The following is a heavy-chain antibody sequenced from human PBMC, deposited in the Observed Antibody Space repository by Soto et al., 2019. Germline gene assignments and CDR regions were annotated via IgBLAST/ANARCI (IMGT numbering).Heavy chain of an antibody. CDR1: GFTVSSNY. J-gene: IGHJ3*02. CDR3: ARGTDALDI. CDR2: IYSCGST. V-gene: IGHV3-53*01. Sequence: GGSLRLSXAASGFTVSSNYMSWVRQAPGKGLEWVSVIYSCGSTYYADSVKGRFTISRDNSKNTLYLQMNSLRAEDTAVYYCARGTDALDIWGQGTMVTVSS.